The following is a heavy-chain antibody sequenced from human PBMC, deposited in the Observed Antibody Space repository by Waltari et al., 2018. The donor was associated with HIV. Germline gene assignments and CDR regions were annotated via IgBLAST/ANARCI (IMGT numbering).Heavy chain of an antibody. Sequence: QVQLRQWGAGLLKPSETLSLTCAVYGGSFSGSYWSWIRQPPGKGLEWIGEINHSGSNNYNPSLKSRVTISVDTSKNQFALKLTSVTAADTAVFYCARARLVSRGQYCSTTSCLPHYYYYYGMDVWGQGTTVTVSS. D-gene: IGHD2-2*01. CDR2: INHSGSN. J-gene: IGHJ6*02. CDR3: ARARLVSRGQYCSTTSCLPHYYYYYGMDV. V-gene: IGHV4-34*01. CDR1: GGSFSGSY.